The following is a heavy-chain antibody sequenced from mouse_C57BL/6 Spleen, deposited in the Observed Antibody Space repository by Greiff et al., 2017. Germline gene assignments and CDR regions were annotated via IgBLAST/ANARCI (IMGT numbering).Heavy chain of an antibody. Sequence: QVQLQQSGPELVKPGASVKISCKASGYAFSSSWMNWVKQRPGKGLEWIGRIYPGDGDTNYNGKFKGKATLTADKSSSTAYMQLSSLTSEDSAVYCCARSDNWAWFAYWGQGTLVTVSA. J-gene: IGHJ3*01. D-gene: IGHD4-1*01. CDR1: GYAFSSSW. CDR3: ARSDNWAWFAY. V-gene: IGHV1-82*01. CDR2: IYPGDGDT.